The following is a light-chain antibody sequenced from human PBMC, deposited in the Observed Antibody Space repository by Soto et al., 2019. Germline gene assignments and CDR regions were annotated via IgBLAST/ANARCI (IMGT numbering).Light chain of an antibody. J-gene: IGKJ1*01. CDR3: QQYNSYPVE. CDR2: KAS. V-gene: IGKV1-5*03. Sequence: DIQMTRSPSTLSASVGDRVTITCRASQSISSWLAWYQQKPGKAPKLLIYKASSLESGVPSRFSGSGSGTEFTLTISSLQPDDFATYYCQQYNSYPVEFGQGTKVDIK. CDR1: QSISSW.